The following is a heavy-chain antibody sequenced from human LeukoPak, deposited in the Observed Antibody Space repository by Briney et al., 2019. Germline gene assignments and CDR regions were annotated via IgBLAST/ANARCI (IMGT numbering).Heavy chain of an antibody. CDR3: ARTIGITMIVVADYFDY. CDR1: GFTFDDYG. J-gene: IGHJ4*02. D-gene: IGHD3-22*01. CDR2: INWNGGST. V-gene: IGHV3-20*04. Sequence: GGSLRLSCAASGFTFDDYGMSWVRQAPGKGLEWVYGINWNGGSTGYADSVKGRFTISRDNAKNSLYLQMNSLRAEDTALYYCARTIGITMIVVADYFDYWGQGTLVTVSS.